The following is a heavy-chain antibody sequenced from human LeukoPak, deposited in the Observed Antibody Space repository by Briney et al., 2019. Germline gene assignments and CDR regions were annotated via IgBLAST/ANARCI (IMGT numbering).Heavy chain of an antibody. V-gene: IGHV4-34*01. Sequence: SETLSLTCAAYGGSFSGYYWSWIRQPPGKGLEWIGEINHSGSTNYNPSLKSRVTISVDTSKNQFSLKLSSVTAADTAVYYCARLPDPWGQGTLVTVSS. CDR3: ARLPDP. J-gene: IGHJ5*02. CDR2: INHSGST. CDR1: GGSFSGYY.